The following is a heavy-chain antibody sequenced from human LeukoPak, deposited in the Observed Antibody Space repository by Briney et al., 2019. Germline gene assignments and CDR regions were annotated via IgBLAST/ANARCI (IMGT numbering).Heavy chain of an antibody. CDR1: GGSISSGDYY. CDR2: IYYSGST. D-gene: IGHD3-22*01. CDR3: ARGSMIVVVANFGI. J-gene: IGHJ3*02. V-gene: IGHV4-30-4*01. Sequence: SQTLSLTCTVSGGSISSGDYYWSWIRQPPGKGLEWIGYIYYSGSTYYNPSLKSRVTISVDTSKNQFSLKLSSVTAADTAVYYCARGSMIVVVANFGIWGQGTMVTVSS.